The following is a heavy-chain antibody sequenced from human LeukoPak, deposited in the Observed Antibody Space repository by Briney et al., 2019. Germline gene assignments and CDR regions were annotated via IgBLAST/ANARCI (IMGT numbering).Heavy chain of an antibody. D-gene: IGHD1-26*01. J-gene: IGHJ3*02. CDR2: ISSNGGST. V-gene: IGHV3-64*01. Sequence: GSLRLSCAASGFTFSSYAMHWVRQAPGKGPEYVSAISSNGGSTYYANSVKGRFTISRDNSKNTLYLQVGSLRAEDMAVYYCARVGSWDAFDIWGQGTMVTVSS. CDR1: GFTFSSYA. CDR3: ARVGSWDAFDI.